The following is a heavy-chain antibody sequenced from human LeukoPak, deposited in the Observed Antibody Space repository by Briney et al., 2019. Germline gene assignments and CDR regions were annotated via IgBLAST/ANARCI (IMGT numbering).Heavy chain of an antibody. CDR1: GYTFTGYY. J-gene: IGHJ4*02. Sequence: ASVKVSCKASGYTFTGYYIHWVRQAPGQGLEWMGWINPNSGGTNYAQKFQGRVTMTRDTSISTAYMELSRLRSDDTGVYYCAREEDTAMVPFDYWGQGTLVTVSS. V-gene: IGHV1-2*02. CDR2: INPNSGGT. D-gene: IGHD5-18*01. CDR3: AREEDTAMVPFDY.